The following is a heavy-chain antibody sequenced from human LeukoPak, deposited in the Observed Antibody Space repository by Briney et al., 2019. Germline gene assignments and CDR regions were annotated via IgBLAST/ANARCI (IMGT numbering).Heavy chain of an antibody. J-gene: IGHJ3*02. CDR1: GGSISSYY. D-gene: IGHD1-26*01. CDR2: IYYSGST. CDR3: ARDPGDTPRWELPPTSAFDI. Sequence: SETLSLTCTVSGGSISSYYWSWIRQPPGKGLEWIGYIYYSGSTNYNPSLKSRVTISVDTSKNQFSLKLSSVTAADTAVYYCARDPGDTPRWELPPTSAFDIWGQGTMVTVSS. V-gene: IGHV4-59*01.